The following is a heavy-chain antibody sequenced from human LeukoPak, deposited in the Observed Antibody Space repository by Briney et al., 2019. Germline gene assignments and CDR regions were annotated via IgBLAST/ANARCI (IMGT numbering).Heavy chain of an antibody. CDR2: IYTSGST. CDR1: GGSISSYY. J-gene: IGHJ5*02. D-gene: IGHD3-22*01. V-gene: IGHV4-4*07. Sequence: SETLSLTCTVSGGSISSYYWSWIRQPAGKGLEWIGRIYTSGSTNYNPSLKSRVTMSVDTSKNQFSLKLSSVTAADTAVYYCARDLSSRYYAVWFDPLRQGTLVSVSS. CDR3: ARDLSSRYYAVWFDP.